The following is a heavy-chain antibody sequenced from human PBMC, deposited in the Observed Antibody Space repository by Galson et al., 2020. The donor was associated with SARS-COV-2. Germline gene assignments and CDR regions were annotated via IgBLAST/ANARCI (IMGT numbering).Heavy chain of an antibody. J-gene: IGHJ3*02. CDR3: ARDGIPYYYDSSGYYNDAFDI. CDR2: INPNSGGT. D-gene: IGHD3-22*01. V-gene: IGHV1-2*02. CDR1: GYTFTGYY. Sequence: ASVKVSCKASGYTFTGYYMHWVRQAPGQGLEWMGWINPNSGGTNYAQKFQGRVTMTRDTSISTAYMELSRLRSDDTAVYYCARDGIPYYYDSSGYYNDAFDIWGQGTMVTVSS.